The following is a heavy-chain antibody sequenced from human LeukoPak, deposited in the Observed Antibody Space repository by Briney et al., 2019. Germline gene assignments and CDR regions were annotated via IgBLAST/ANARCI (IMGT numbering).Heavy chain of an antibody. V-gene: IGHV4-39*01. CDR3: ARQLGVGVWALDR. Sequence: PSETLSRTCDVSGDSITTEYYWWGWLRQPPGKGLEWNAIIFYTGKIHDNPSLRNRISMSVDTSKDQFSLRLSAVTAADTAVYYCARQLGVGVWALDRWGQGTLVTVSS. CDR2: IFYTGKI. D-gene: IGHD3-16*01. J-gene: IGHJ4*02. CDR1: GDSITTEYYW.